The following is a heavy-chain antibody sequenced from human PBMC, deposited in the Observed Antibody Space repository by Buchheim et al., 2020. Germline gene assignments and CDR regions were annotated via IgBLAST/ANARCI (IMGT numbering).Heavy chain of an antibody. D-gene: IGHD1-14*01. CDR2: IKQDGSAR. Sequence: DEQLVESGGDLVQPGGSLRLSCVASEFPFSIYRMSWVRQAPGKGLQWVASIKQDGSARYYVDSVKGRFTISRDNARNSLFLQMNSLRVEDTALYYCARGNPTPGDYWGQGT. CDR1: EFPFSIYR. J-gene: IGHJ4*02. CDR3: ARGNPTPGDY. V-gene: IGHV3-7*01.